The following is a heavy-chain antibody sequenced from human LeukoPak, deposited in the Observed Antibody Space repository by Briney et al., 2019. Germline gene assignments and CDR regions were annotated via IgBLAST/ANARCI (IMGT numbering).Heavy chain of an antibody. V-gene: IGHV1-69*05. CDR1: GGTFSSYA. Sequence: VASVKVFCKASGGTFSSYAISWVRQAPGQGLEWMGRIIPIFGTANYAQKFQGRVTITTDESTSTAYMELSSLRSEDTAVYYCARGIAVAGRKNAFDIWGQGTMVTVSS. CDR3: ARGIAVAGRKNAFDI. D-gene: IGHD6-19*01. CDR2: IIPIFGTA. J-gene: IGHJ3*02.